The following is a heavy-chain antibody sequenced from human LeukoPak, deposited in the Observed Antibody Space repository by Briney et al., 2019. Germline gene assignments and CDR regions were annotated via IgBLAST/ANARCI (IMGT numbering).Heavy chain of an antibody. CDR3: ARLSPNRSDP. Sequence: SVKVSCKASGPPFASYAVSWGRQAPGQGLEWMGGIIPIFGTANYAQKFQGRVTITADESTSTAYMELSRVMYVGTAVYYSARLSPNRSDPWGQGTLVTVSS. V-gene: IGHV1-69*13. CDR1: GPPFASYA. J-gene: IGHJ5*02. CDR2: IIPIFGTA.